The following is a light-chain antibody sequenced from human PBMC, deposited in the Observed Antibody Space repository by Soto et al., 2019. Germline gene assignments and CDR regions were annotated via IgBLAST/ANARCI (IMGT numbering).Light chain of an antibody. CDR2: AVT. CDR1: SSDVGSYNF. Sequence: QSVLTQPASVSGSPGQSIAISCTGTSSDVGSYNFVSWYQQHPGKAPQLLIYAVTNRPSGVSDRFSGSKSGNTASLTISGLQAEDEADYYCSTSSSTSTTWVFGGGTKLTV. V-gene: IGLV2-14*01. CDR3: STSSSTSTTWV. J-gene: IGLJ3*02.